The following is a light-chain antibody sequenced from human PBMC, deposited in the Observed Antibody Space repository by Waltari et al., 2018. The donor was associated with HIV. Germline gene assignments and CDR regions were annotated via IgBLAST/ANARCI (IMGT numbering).Light chain of an antibody. CDR2: RNN. J-gene: IGLJ3*02. CDR3: AAWDGSLSGFWV. CDR1: SSNIGSNY. Sequence: QSVLTQPPSASGTPGQRVTISCSGSSSNIGSNYVYWYQQLPGTAPKLLIYRNNQGPSGVPDRLSGSKSATSASLAISGLRSEDEADYYCAAWDGSLSGFWVFGGGTKLAVL. V-gene: IGLV1-47*01.